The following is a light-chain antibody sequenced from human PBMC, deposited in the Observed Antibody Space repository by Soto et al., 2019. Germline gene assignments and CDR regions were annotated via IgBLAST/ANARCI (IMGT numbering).Light chain of an antibody. CDR1: QSVNSNF. Sequence: EIVLTQSPGTLSLSPGERATLSCRASQSVNSNFFAWYQQKPGQAPRLLIYGVSTRATGIPDRFSGSGSGTDFTLTISRLEPEDFAIYYWQQYGNSPRTFGQGTKLEIK. CDR2: GVS. J-gene: IGKJ2*01. V-gene: IGKV3-20*01. CDR3: QQYGNSPRT.